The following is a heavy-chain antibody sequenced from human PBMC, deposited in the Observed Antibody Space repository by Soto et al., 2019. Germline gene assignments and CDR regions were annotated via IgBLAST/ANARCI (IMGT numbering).Heavy chain of an antibody. Sequence: GGSLRLSCVASGFIFNKYWMHWLRQDPRRGLVWVSRINTDGSGTKYADSVKGRFTISRDNAKNTVYLEMNTLRVEDTAVYFCARDFRGVDYTFFDSWGQGTLVTVSS. V-gene: IGHV3-74*01. CDR3: ARDFRGVDYTFFDS. D-gene: IGHD4-4*01. CDR1: GFIFNKYW. J-gene: IGHJ4*02. CDR2: INTDGSGT.